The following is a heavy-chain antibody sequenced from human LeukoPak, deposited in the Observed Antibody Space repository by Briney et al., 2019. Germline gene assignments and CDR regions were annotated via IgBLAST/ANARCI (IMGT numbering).Heavy chain of an antibody. CDR3: ATVRLGELSSFDY. J-gene: IGHJ4*02. V-gene: IGHV4-31*03. CDR1: GGSISSGGYY. CDR2: IYYSGST. D-gene: IGHD3-16*02. Sequence: SQTLSLTCTVSGGSISSGGYYWSWIRQHPGKGLEWIGYIYYSGSTYYNPSLKSRVTISVDTSKNQFSLKLSSVTAADTAVYYCATVRLGELSSFDYWGQGTLVTLSS.